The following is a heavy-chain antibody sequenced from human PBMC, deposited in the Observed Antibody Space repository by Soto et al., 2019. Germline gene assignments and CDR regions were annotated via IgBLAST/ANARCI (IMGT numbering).Heavy chain of an antibody. V-gene: IGHV4-30-2*01. CDR2: INHSGST. D-gene: IGHD2-21*02. CDR3: ARARLRRTGRAFDM. Sequence: QLQLQESGSGLVKPSQTLSLTCAVSGGSITSGTYFWSWIRQLPGKGLEWIGHINHSGSTYYNPSLKSRLTISVDRSKNQFSLKLNSVTAADTAVYYCARARLRRTGRAFDMWGQGTMVTVSS. CDR1: GGSITSGTYF. J-gene: IGHJ3*02.